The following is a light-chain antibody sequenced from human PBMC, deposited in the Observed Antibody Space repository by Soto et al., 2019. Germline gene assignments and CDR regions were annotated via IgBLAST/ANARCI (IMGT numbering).Light chain of an antibody. CDR1: QSINNW. J-gene: IGKJ4*01. CDR3: QQYDNYPLT. Sequence: DIQMTQSPSTLSASVGDRVTITCRFSQSINNWLAWYQQKPGKAPKFLIYDASNLESGVPSRFSGSASGTEFTPTISSLQPDDFATYYCQQYDNYPLTFGGGTKVDIK. V-gene: IGKV1-5*01. CDR2: DAS.